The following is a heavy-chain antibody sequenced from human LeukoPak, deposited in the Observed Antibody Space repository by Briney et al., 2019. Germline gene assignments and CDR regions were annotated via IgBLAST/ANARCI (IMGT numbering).Heavy chain of an antibody. D-gene: IGHD4-17*01. V-gene: IGHV3-23*01. CDR1: GLPLNYYA. J-gene: IGHJ3*02. Sequence: GSLRLFFSASGLPLNYYALTRVRQAPGEGLEWGLSIIVSGSRTYYADSVKGRFTISRDNSKNTLYLQMNSLRAEDTALYYCSKDPNGDYIGAFDMWGPGTLVTVSS. CDR3: SKDPNGDYIGAFDM. CDR2: IIVSGSRT.